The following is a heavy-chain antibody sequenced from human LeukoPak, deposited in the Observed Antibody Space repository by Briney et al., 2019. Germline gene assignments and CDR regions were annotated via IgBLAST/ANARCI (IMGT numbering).Heavy chain of an antibody. CDR3: ASQSSGGTDFYYFDY. V-gene: IGHV1-69*06. CDR1: GGTFSSYA. J-gene: IGHJ4*02. Sequence: SVKVSCKASGGTFSSYAISWVRQAPGQGLEWTGGIIPIFGSTNYAQKFQGRVTITADKSTSTAYMELSSLRSEDTAVYYCASQSSGGTDFYYFDYWGQGTLVTVSS. CDR2: IIPIFGST. D-gene: IGHD2-15*01.